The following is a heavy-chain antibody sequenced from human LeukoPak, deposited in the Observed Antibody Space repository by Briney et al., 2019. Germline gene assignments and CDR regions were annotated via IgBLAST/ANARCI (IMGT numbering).Heavy chain of an antibody. CDR1: GFTFNHYA. CDR2: ISGSGSRT. D-gene: IGHD5-24*01. CDR3: AKGRRATFRYDAFDI. Sequence: QAGGSLRLSCVASGFTFNHYAMTWVRQAPGKGLEWVPVISGSGSRTDYADSLKGRFTISRDNSKNTLFLQVYSLEAEDTAVYFCAKGRRATFRYDAFDIWGRGTMVTVSS. V-gene: IGHV3-23*01. J-gene: IGHJ3*02.